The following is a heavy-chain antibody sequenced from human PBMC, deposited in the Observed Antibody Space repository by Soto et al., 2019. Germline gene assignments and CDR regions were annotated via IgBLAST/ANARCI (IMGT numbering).Heavy chain of an antibody. Sequence: GGSLRLSCAASGFTFSDYYMSWIRQAPGKGLEWVSYISSSGSTIYYADSVKGRFTISRDNAKNSLYLQMNSLRAEDTAVYYCARELIEYSSSPPYYYYMDVWGKGTTVTVSS. V-gene: IGHV3-11*01. CDR1: GFTFSDYY. D-gene: IGHD6-6*01. CDR2: ISSSGSTI. J-gene: IGHJ6*03. CDR3: ARELIEYSSSPPYYYYMDV.